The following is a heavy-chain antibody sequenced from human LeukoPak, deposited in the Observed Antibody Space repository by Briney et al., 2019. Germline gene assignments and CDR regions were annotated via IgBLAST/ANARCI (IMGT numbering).Heavy chain of an antibody. CDR1: GFTFSSYA. Sequence: GGSLRLSCAASGFTFSSYAMFWVHQAPGQGLAWVSAVSGTTGNTYYADSVKGRFTISRDNSKNTVYLQMDSLRVDDTAVYYCATPAYRDRGGFEYWGQGTLVTVSS. CDR3: ATPAYRDRGGFEY. V-gene: IGHV3-23*01. CDR2: VSGTTGNT. J-gene: IGHJ4*02. D-gene: IGHD1-26*01.